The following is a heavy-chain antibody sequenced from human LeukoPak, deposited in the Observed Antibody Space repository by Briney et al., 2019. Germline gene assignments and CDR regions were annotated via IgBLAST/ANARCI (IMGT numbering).Heavy chain of an antibody. CDR2: INPSGGST. J-gene: IGHJ6*03. V-gene: IGHV1-46*01. CDR3: ARGPESKEYYYYYYMDV. Sequence: ASVTVSCKASGYTFTSYYMHWVRQAPGQGLEWMGLINPSGGSTSYAQKFQGRVTMTRDMSTSTVYMELSSLRSEDTAVYYCARGPESKEYYYYYYMDVWGKGTTVTVSS. CDR1: GYTFTSYY.